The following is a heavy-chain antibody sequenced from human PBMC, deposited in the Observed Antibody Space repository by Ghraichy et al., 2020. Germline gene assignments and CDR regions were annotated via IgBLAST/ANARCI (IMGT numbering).Heavy chain of an antibody. CDR1: GDSVSSDSAA. D-gene: IGHD5-18*01. V-gene: IGHV6-1*01. CDR3: ARDYSSIPQAYRHSYGPYYGLDV. Sequence: SQTLSLTCAISGDSVSSDSAAWNWIRQSPSRGLEWLGRTYYRSRWYNDYAISVNSRLIINPDTSTNQFSLLLKSVTPDDTGVYYCARDYSSIPQAYRHSYGPYYGLDVWGQGTTVTVSS. CDR2: TYYRSRWYN. J-gene: IGHJ6*02.